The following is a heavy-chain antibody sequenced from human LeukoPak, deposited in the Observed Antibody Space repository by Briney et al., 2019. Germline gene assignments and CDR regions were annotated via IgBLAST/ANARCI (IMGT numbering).Heavy chain of an antibody. CDR2: IGTSSGNT. CDR1: GYTFSNYG. CDR3: ARDEHGYSYGYFDY. Sequence: ASAKVSCKASGYTFSNYGISWVRQAPGQGLEWMGWIGTSSGNTNYAQKLQGRVTMTTDTSTSTAYMELRSLRSDDTAVYYCARDEHGYSYGYFDYWGQGTLVTVSS. V-gene: IGHV1-18*01. J-gene: IGHJ4*02. D-gene: IGHD5-18*01.